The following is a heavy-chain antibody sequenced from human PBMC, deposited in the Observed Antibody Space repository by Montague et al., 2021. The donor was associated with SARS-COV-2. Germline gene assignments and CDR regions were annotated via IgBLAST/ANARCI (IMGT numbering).Heavy chain of an antibody. Sequence: SETLSLTCTVSGGSMSDHYLDWIRQPPGKGLEWLAYIYYSGGINPNASLKSRATMSVDTAKYKFSLKLTSVSAAATAVYDCARAVSVRRAVNWFGPWGQGTLVPV. CDR1: GGSMSDHY. D-gene: IGHD3-10*01. CDR3: ARAVSVRRAVNWFGP. CDR2: IYYSGGI. V-gene: IGHV4-59*11. J-gene: IGHJ5*02.